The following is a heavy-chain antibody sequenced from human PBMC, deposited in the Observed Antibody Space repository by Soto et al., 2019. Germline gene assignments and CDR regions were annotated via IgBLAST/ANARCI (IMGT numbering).Heavy chain of an antibody. J-gene: IGHJ4*02. D-gene: IGHD3-3*01. V-gene: IGHV1-3*01. Sequence: ASVTVSFQASVYTFTSYAMHWVRQAPGQRLEWMGWINAGNSNSKYSQKFQVRVTITRDTSASTAYMELSSLRSEDMAVYYCARPGVRFWSGYDHYFDYWGQGTLVTVSS. CDR3: ARPGVRFWSGYDHYFDY. CDR1: VYTFTSYA. CDR2: INAGNSNS.